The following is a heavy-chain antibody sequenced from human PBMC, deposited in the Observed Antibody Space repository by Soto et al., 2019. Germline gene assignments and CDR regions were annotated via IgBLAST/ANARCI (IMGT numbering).Heavy chain of an antibody. CDR3: TRESCGGHCWGGNEI. CDR2: IWDDGRDQ. J-gene: IGHJ3*02. CDR1: GFTFSHYG. Sequence: QVQLAESGGGVVQTGRSLRLSCTASGFTFSHYGMHWVRQAPGKGLEWVAGIWDDGRDQYSADSVKGGFTISRDNSQQPLYLQMHSLTAADTAVFYRTRESCGGHCWGGNEIWGQGAVVTVS. D-gene: IGHD2-21*02. V-gene: IGHV3-33*01.